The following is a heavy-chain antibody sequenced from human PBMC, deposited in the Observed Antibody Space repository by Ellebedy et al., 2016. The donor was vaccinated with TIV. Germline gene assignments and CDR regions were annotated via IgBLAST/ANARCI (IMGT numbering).Heavy chain of an antibody. D-gene: IGHD6-13*01. J-gene: IGHJ4*02. CDR2: ISAGGST. CDR3: AKEIGTTSWYQPYYFDY. V-gene: IGHV3-53*01. Sequence: GGSLRLSCAASGFTVSSSYMNWVRQAPGKGLEWVSGISAGGSTYYADSVKGRFTISRDNSKNTLYLQMNSLRAEDTAVYYCAKEIGTTSWYQPYYFDYWGQGTLVTVSS. CDR1: GFTVSSSY.